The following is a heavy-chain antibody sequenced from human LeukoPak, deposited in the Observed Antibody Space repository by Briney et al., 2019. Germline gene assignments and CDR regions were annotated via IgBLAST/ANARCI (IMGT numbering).Heavy chain of an antibody. CDR1: GFTFRNHG. CDR2: ISGSGGST. CDR3: SKDLASSAWSYYYGMHV. D-gene: IGHD6-19*01. Sequence: GSLRLSCAASGFTFRNHGMSWVRQAPGKGLEWVSAISGSGGSTHYADSVKGRFTISRDNSKNTLFLQINNLRVEDTAVYFCSKDLASSAWSYYYGMHVWGQGTTVTVSS. V-gene: IGHV3-23*01. J-gene: IGHJ6*02.